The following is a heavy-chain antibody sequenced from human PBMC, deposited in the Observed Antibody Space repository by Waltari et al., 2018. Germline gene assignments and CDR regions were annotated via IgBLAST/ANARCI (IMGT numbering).Heavy chain of an antibody. V-gene: IGHV4-59*01. CDR2: IYYSGIT. CDR1: GASISTYS. CDR3: ARLKGNYYGMDV. Sequence: QVQLQESVPGLVKPSETLSLTCTVSGASISTYSWNWIRQPPGKGLEWIGYIYYSGITNYNHSLKSRVTISVDTSKNQFSLKLSSVTAADTAVYYCARLKGNYYGMDVWGQGTTVTVSS. J-gene: IGHJ6*02. D-gene: IGHD3-10*01.